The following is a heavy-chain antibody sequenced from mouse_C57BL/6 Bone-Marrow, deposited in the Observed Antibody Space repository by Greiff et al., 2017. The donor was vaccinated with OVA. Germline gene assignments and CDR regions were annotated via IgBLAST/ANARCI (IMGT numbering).Heavy chain of an antibody. CDR2: INPNYGTT. Sequence: VQLKQSGPELVKPGASVKISCKASGYSFTDYNMNWVKQSTGKSLEWIGVINPNYGTTSYNQKFKGKATLTVDQSSSTAYMQLNSLTSEDSAVFYCARGGYERDYYAMDYWGQGTSVTVSS. V-gene: IGHV1-39*01. CDR1: GYSFTDYN. D-gene: IGHD2-2*01. J-gene: IGHJ4*01. CDR3: ARGGYERDYYAMDY.